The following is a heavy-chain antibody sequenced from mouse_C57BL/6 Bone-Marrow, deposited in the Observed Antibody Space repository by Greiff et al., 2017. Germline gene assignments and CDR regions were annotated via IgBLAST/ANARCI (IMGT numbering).Heavy chain of an antibody. CDR2: IDPSDSYT. D-gene: IGHD1-1*01. Sequence: QVQLQQPGAELVKPGASVKLSCKASGYTFTSYWMQWVKQRPGQGLEWIGEIDPSDSYTNYNQKFKGKATLTVDTSSSTAYMQLSSLTSEDSAVYYCAREGPFDYYGSNWYFDVWGTGTTVTVSS. CDR3: AREGPFDYYGSNWYFDV. CDR1: GYTFTSYW. V-gene: IGHV1-50*01. J-gene: IGHJ1*03.